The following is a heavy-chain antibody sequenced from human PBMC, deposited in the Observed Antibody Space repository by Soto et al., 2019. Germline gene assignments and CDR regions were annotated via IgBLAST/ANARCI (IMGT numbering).Heavy chain of an antibody. D-gene: IGHD5-12*01. Sequence: PGGSLRLSCAASGFTFSSYGMHWVRQAPGKGLEWVAVIWYDGSNKYYADSVKGRFTISRDNSKNTLYLQMNSLRAEDTAVYYCARDDHSGYDPPSFNAPRSAYYYGMDVWGQGTTVTVSS. V-gene: IGHV3-33*08. CDR2: IWYDGSNK. J-gene: IGHJ6*02. CDR3: ARDDHSGYDPPSFNAPRSAYYYGMDV. CDR1: GFTFSSYG.